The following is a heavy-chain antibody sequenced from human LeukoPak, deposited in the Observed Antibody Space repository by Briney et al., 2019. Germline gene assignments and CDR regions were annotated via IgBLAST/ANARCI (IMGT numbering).Heavy chain of an antibody. D-gene: IGHD6-13*01. V-gene: IGHV4-4*07. CDR2: IYTSGST. J-gene: IGHJ6*02. CDR3: ARDGAAGIYYYYYGMDV. CDR1: GGSISSYY. Sequence: SGTLSLTCTVSGGSISSYYWSWIRQPAGKGLEWIGRIYTSGSTNYNPSLKSRVTMSVDTSKNQFSLKLSSVTAADTAVYYCARDGAAGIYYYYYGMDVWGQGTTVTVSS.